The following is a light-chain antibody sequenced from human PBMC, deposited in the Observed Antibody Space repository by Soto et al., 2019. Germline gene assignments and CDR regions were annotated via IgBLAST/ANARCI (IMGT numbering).Light chain of an antibody. J-gene: IGKJ2*01. CDR3: QHLSRHPPHT. Sequence: EVVMTQSPATLSVFPGERATLSCRASETVHSNLAWYQQKPGQAPRLLISGASTGATGIPARFSGSGSGTEFHLTISSLQSEDFATYYCQHLSRHPPHTFGQGTRLEIK. CDR2: GAS. V-gene: IGKV3-15*01. CDR1: ETVHSN.